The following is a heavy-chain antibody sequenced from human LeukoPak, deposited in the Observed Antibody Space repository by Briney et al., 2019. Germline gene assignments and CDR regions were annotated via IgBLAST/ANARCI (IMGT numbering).Heavy chain of an antibody. CDR1: GGSISSYY. CDR2: IYYSEST. D-gene: IGHD5-12*01. CDR3: AREYDIVATRFFDY. J-gene: IGHJ4*02. V-gene: IGHV4-59*01. Sequence: SETLSLTCTVSGGSISSYYWSWIRQPPGKGLEWIGYIYYSESTNYNPSLKSRVTISVDTSKNQFSLKLSSVTAADTAVYYCAREYDIVATRFFDYWGQGTLVTVSS.